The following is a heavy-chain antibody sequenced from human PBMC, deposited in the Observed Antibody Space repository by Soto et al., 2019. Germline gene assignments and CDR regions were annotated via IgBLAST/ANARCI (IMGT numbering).Heavy chain of an antibody. V-gene: IGHV1-69*13. D-gene: IGHD3-3*01. CDR1: GGTFSSYA. CDR3: ARSLEASGGYDFWSSRCDY. Sequence: SVKVSCKASGGTFSSYAISWVRQAPGQGLEWMGGIIPIFGTANYAQEFQGRVTCPADESTSTAYREPSSLRSEDTAVYYCARSLEASGGYDFWSSRCDYWGQGTLFTVSS. CDR2: IIPIFGTA. J-gene: IGHJ4*02.